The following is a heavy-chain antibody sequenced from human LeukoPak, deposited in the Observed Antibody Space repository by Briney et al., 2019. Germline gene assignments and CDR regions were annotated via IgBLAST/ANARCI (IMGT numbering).Heavy chain of an antibody. D-gene: IGHD7-27*01. V-gene: IGHV3-23*01. J-gene: IGHJ4*02. CDR3: AKDGGLWVSAHWGDS. CDR1: GFTFSSYW. Sequence: GGSLRLSCAASGFTFSSYWMSWVRQAPGKGLEWVSTITTSDGNTYYADSVKGRFTVSRDNSKNTLFLQMNSLRAEDTAVYYCAKDGGLWVSAHWGDSWGRGTLVTVSS. CDR2: ITTSDGNT.